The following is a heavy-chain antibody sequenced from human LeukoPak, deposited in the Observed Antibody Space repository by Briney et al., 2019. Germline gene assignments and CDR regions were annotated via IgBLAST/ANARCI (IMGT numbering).Heavy chain of an antibody. Sequence: GGSLRLPCAASGFTFSSYEMNWVRQAPGKGLEWVSYISSSGSTIYYADSVKGRFTISRDNAKNSLYLQMDSLRAEDTAVYYCASALYDYVWGSYLTLVDYWGQGTLVTVSS. D-gene: IGHD3-16*02. V-gene: IGHV3-48*03. CDR2: ISSSGSTI. CDR1: GFTFSSYE. CDR3: ASALYDYVWGSYLTLVDY. J-gene: IGHJ4*02.